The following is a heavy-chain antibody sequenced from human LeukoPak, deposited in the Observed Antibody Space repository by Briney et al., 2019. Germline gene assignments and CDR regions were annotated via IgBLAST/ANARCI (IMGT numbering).Heavy chain of an antibody. Sequence: PGGSLRLSCAASGFIFSDYWMSWVRQAPGKGLEWVANIKQDESEIFYVESVKGRSTISRDNAKNSLYLEMGSLRAEDTAVYYCVKPLLFIRGLGDNWGQGTLVTVSS. D-gene: IGHD3-10*01. V-gene: IGHV3-7*01. CDR2: IKQDESEI. J-gene: IGHJ4*02. CDR3: VKPLLFIRGLGDN. CDR1: GFIFSDYW.